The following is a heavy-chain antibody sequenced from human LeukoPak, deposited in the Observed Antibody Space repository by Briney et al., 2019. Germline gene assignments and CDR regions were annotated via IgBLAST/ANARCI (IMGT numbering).Heavy chain of an antibody. CDR1: GGSISSSSYY. V-gene: IGHV4-39*01. CDR2: IYYSGST. J-gene: IGHJ4*02. Sequence: SETLSLTCTVSGGSISSSSYYWGWIRQPPGKGLEWIGSIYYSGSTYYNPSLKSRVTISVDTSKNQFSLKLSSVTAADTAVYYCARWGVSRIVVVPAAMEVFDYWGQGTLVTVSS. D-gene: IGHD2-2*01. CDR3: ARWGVSRIVVVPAAMEVFDY.